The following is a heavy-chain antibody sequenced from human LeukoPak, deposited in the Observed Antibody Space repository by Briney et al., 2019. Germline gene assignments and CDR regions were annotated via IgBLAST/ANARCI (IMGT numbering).Heavy chain of an antibody. CDR3: ARFGYGYSYGYLHYYYYGMDV. V-gene: IGHV3-48*04. Sequence: GGSLRLSCAASGFTFSSYSMNWVRQAPGKGLEWVSYISSSSSAIYYADSVKGRFTISRDNAKNSLYLQMNSLRAEDTAVYYCARFGYGYSYGYLHYYYYGMDVWGQGTTVTVSS. CDR1: GFTFSSYS. J-gene: IGHJ6*02. CDR2: ISSSSSAI. D-gene: IGHD5-18*01.